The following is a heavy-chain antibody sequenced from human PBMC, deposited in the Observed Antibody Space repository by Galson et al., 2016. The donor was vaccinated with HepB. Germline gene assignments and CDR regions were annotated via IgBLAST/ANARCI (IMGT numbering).Heavy chain of an antibody. CDR3: ARDRGYYGSGDQNWFPP. CDR1: GASISSGGYF. Sequence: TLSLTCTVSGASISSGGYFWSWLRHFPGKGLEWMGHIYYRGTTSYNSSLKSRLTIRIDTSKNQFSLTLASVTAADTAVYYCARDRGYYGSGDQNWFPPWGRGILVTVSS. D-gene: IGHD3-10*01. J-gene: IGHJ5*02. CDR2: IYYRGTT. V-gene: IGHV4-31*03.